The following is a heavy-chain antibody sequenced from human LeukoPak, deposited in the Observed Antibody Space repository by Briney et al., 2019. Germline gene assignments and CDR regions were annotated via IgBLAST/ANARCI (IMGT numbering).Heavy chain of an antibody. J-gene: IGHJ4*02. CDR2: IRYHGSDK. CDR1: GFTFSSYG. D-gene: IGHD3-10*01. V-gene: IGHV3-30*02. Sequence: GGSLRLSCAASGFTFSSYGMHWVRQAPGKGLEWVALIRYHGSDKYYAQSVKGRFTISRDNSKNMLYLQLNSLRAEDTAVYYCAKDNAYYYADYWGQGTLVTVSS. CDR3: AKDNAYYYADY.